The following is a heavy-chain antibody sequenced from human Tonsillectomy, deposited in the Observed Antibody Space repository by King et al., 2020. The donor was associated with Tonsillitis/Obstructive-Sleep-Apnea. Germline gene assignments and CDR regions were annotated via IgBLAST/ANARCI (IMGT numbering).Heavy chain of an antibody. CDR3: ARDDFYGSGSYRYYYGLDV. Sequence: VQLVESGGGAVQPGRSLRLSCAASGFNFSTYGMHWVRQAPGKGLEWVAAIWYDRSNTYYADSLKGRFTISRDNSKNTLFLQMNSLRAEDTALYYCARDDFYGSGSYRYYYGLDVWGQGTTVTVSS. CDR2: IWYDRSNT. D-gene: IGHD3-10*01. J-gene: IGHJ6*02. CDR1: GFNFSTYG. V-gene: IGHV3-33*01.